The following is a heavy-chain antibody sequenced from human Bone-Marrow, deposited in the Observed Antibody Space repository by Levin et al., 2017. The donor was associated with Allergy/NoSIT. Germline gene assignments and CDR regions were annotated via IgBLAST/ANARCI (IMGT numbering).Heavy chain of an antibody. J-gene: IGHJ4*02. Sequence: SSETLSLTCDVSGGSITSGGNSWNWIRQSPGKGLEWLGYIYQSGLSYYNPSLKSRITMSIDGSRNQFSLILTSVTAADTAMYYCARAAVPASSYFDFWGLGTLVTVSS. CDR3: ARAAVPASSYFDF. CDR2: IYQSGLS. D-gene: IGHD2/OR15-2a*01. CDR1: GGSITSGGNS. V-gene: IGHV4-30-2*06.